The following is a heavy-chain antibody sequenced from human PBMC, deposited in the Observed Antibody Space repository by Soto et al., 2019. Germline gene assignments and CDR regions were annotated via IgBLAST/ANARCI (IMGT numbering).Heavy chain of an antibody. CDR1: GDSISSSSQY. D-gene: IGHD2-21*01. CDR3: ARHWIAGSSIP. J-gene: IGHJ5*02. V-gene: IGHV4-39*01. Sequence: TLSLTCSVSGDSISSSSQYWGWIRQPPGKGLEWIGSIHYSGTSYYNPSLKSRVTIFVDTSKNQLSLKLSSVTAADTAVYYCARHWIAGSSIPWGQGTLVTV. CDR2: IHYSGTS.